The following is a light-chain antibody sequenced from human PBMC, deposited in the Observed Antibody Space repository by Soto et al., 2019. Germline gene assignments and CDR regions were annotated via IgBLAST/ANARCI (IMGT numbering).Light chain of an antibody. Sequence: EVVLTQSPGTLSLSPGDRANLSCRASQSVSSNYLARYQQKPGQAPRLLIYAASNRATGIPDRFSGGGSGTDFTLTISRLEPEDFAVYYCQQYGSSPRTFGQGTELEI. CDR1: QSVSSNY. J-gene: IGKJ2*01. CDR3: QQYGSSPRT. V-gene: IGKV3-20*01. CDR2: AAS.